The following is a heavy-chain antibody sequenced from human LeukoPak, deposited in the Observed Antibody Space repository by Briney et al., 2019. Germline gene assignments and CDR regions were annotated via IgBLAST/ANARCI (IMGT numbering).Heavy chain of an antibody. CDR2: INPNSGST. D-gene: IGHD4-23*01. V-gene: IGHV1-46*01. J-gene: IGHJ4*02. CDR3: ARGGGTTVVKDY. Sequence: ASVKVSCKASGYTFTGYYMHWVRQAPGQGLEWMGIINPNSGSTSYAQKFQGRVTMTRDMSTSTVYMELSSLRSEDTAVYYCARGGGTTVVKDYWGQGTLVTVTS. CDR1: GYTFTGYY.